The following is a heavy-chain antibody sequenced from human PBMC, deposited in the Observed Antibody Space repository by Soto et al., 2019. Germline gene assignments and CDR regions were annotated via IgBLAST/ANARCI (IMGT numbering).Heavy chain of an antibody. J-gene: IGHJ3*02. CDR1: GGSISSGGYF. V-gene: IGHV4-31*03. Sequence: QVQLQESGPGLVKPSQTLSLTCTVSGGSISSGGYFWSWIRQHPGKGLEWIGDINYSGSTYSNPSLQSRVTISVDPSKNQFSLKLSSVTAADTAVYYCARDILLWFGELPPRAHDAFDIWGQWTMVTVSS. CDR2: INYSGST. D-gene: IGHD3-10*01. CDR3: ARDILLWFGELPPRAHDAFDI.